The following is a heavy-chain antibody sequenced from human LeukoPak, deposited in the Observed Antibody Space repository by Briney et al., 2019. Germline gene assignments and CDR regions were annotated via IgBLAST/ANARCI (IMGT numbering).Heavy chain of an antibody. CDR2: ISSSSSYI. J-gene: IGHJ4*02. CDR1: GFTFSSDS. CDR3: ARNYYDILTGYHPLDY. D-gene: IGHD3-9*01. V-gene: IGHV3-21*01. Sequence: PGGSLRLSCAASGFTFSSDSMNWVRQAPGKGLEWVSSISSSSSYIYYADSLKGRFTISRDNAKNSLYLQMNSLRAEDTAVYYCARNYYDILTGYHPLDYWGQGTLVTVSS.